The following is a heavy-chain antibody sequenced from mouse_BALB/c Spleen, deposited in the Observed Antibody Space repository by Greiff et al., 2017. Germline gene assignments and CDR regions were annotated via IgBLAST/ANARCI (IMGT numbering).Heavy chain of an antibody. Sequence: FTISRDNAKNTLYLEMSSLRSEDTAMYYCARVYYGNYGFAYWGQGTLVTVSA. J-gene: IGHJ3*01. CDR3: ARVYYGNYGFAY. D-gene: IGHD2-1*01. V-gene: IGHV5-9-4*01.